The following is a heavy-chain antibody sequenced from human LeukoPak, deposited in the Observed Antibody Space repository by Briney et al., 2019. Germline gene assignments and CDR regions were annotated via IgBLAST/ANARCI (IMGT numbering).Heavy chain of an antibody. CDR2: ISSSGSTI. D-gene: IGHD3-3*01. CDR3: ARCRNPTYYDFWSGYYGAPHYYYYGMDV. CDR1: GFTFSVYY. V-gene: IGHV3-11*01. Sequence: PGGSLRLSCAASGFTFSVYYLSGIRQAPGKGLEWVSYISSSGSTIYYADSVKGRFTISRDNAKNSLYLQMNSLRAEDTAVYYCARCRNPTYYDFWSGYYGAPHYYYYGMDVWGQGTTVTVSS. J-gene: IGHJ6*02.